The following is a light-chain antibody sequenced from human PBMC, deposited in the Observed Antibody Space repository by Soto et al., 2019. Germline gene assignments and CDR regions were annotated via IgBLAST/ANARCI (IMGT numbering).Light chain of an antibody. V-gene: IGLV2-14*01. CDR3: SSYTSSSTLV. J-gene: IGLJ1*01. CDR2: QVT. Sequence: QSALTQPASVSGSPGQSITISCTGTSSDVDIYKYVSWYQQHPGKAPKLMIYQVTNRPSGVSNRFSGSKSGNTASLTISGLQAEDEADYYCSSYTSSSTLVFGTGTKLTVL. CDR1: SSDVDIYKY.